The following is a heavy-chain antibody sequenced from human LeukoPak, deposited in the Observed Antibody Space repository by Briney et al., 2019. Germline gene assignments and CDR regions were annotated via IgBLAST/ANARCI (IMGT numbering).Heavy chain of an antibody. J-gene: IGHJ4*02. CDR1: GFTFSSYG. Sequence: PGGSLRLSCAASGFTFSSYGMHWVRQAPGKGLEWVAVIWYDGSNKYYADSVKGRFTISRDNSKNTLYLQMNSLRAEDTATYYCARDSPLLTVWGQGTLVTVSS. D-gene: IGHD3-9*01. CDR3: ARDSPLLTV. V-gene: IGHV3-33*01. CDR2: IWYDGSNK.